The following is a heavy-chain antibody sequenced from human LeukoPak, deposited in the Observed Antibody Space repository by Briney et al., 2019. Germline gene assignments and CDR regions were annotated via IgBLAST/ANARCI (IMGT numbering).Heavy chain of an antibody. CDR3: AGAYSSGLFDY. CDR2: IYYSGST. Sequence: SETLSLTCTVSGDSINSYYWNWIRQPPGKGVEWIGDIYYSGSTNYNPSLKSRVTKSLDTSKNQFSLQLLSVTAADTAVYYCAGAYSSGLFDYWGQGTLVTVSS. J-gene: IGHJ4*02. V-gene: IGHV4-59*08. CDR1: GDSINSYY. D-gene: IGHD6-19*01.